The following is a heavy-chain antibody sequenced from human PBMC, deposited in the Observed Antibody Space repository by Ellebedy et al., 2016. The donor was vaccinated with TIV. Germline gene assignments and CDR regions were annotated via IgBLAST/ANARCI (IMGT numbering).Heavy chain of an antibody. CDR2: INHSGST. D-gene: IGHD1-14*01. CDR1: GASFSGYY. V-gene: IGHV4-34*01. J-gene: IGHJ4*02. CDR3: ANNRNFNY. Sequence: MPSETLSLTCAVYGASFSGYYWSWIRQPPGKGLEWIGEINHSGSTNYNPSLKSRVTISVDTSKNPFSLKLSSVTAADTAVYYCANNRNFNYWGQGTLVTVSS.